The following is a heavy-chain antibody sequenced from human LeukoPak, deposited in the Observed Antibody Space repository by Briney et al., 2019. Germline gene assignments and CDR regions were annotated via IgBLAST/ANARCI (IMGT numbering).Heavy chain of an antibody. J-gene: IGHJ6*03. CDR2: IYSGGST. V-gene: IGHV3-66*01. CDR1: GFTVSSNY. Sequence: GGSLKLSCAASGFTVSSNYMSWVRQAPGKGLEWVSVIYSGGSTYYADSVKGRFTISRDNAKNSLYLQMTTLRAEDTAVYYCTRDSAAYHPYFYYYMDVWGKGTTVTVSS. CDR3: TRDSAAYHPYFYYYMDV.